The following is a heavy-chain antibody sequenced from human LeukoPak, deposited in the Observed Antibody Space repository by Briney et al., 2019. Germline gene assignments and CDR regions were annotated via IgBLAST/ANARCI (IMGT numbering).Heavy chain of an antibody. Sequence: SETLSLTCTVSGGSSSSDYWSWIRQRPGKGLEWIGYIYYSGSTNYNPSLKSRVTISVGTSKNQFSLKLSSVTAADTAVYYCARLPDQDSSGRAYDYWGQGTLVTVSS. D-gene: IGHD6-19*01. V-gene: IGHV4-59*01. CDR3: ARLPDQDSSGRAYDY. CDR2: IYYSGST. CDR1: GGSSSSDY. J-gene: IGHJ4*02.